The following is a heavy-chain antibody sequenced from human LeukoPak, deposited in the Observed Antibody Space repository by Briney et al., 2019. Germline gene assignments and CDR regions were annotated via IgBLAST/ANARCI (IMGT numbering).Heavy chain of an antibody. CDR2: ISAYNGNT. J-gene: IGHJ1*01. Sequence: GASVKVSCKASSYTFTSYGISWVRQAPGQGLEWMGWISAYNGNTNYAQKLQGRVTMTTDTSTSTAYMELRSLRSDDTAVYYCARIPSSGWYAYFQHWGQGTLVTVSS. D-gene: IGHD6-19*01. CDR3: ARIPSSGWYAYFQH. CDR1: SYTFTSYG. V-gene: IGHV1-18*01.